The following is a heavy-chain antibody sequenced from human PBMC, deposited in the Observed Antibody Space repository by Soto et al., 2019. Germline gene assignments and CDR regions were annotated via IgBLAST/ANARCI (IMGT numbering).Heavy chain of an antibody. D-gene: IGHD1-26*01. CDR1: AFTFNTYA. J-gene: IGHJ4*02. CDR2: ISVSGRGT. CDR3: AKSGGASPYYFDY. Sequence: EVQWLESGGGLVQPGGSLRLSCAASAFTFNTYAMGWVRQAPWKGLEWVSAISVSGRGTYYADFVKGRFTISRDTSKTTLYLQMNRLRADDTAVYYCAKSGGASPYYFDYWGRGTLVTVSS. V-gene: IGHV3-23*01.